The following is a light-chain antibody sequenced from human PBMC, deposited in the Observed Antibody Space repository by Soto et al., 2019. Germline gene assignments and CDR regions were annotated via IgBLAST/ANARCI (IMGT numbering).Light chain of an antibody. CDR3: QQYYKWPLT. V-gene: IGKV3-15*01. CDR2: GAS. J-gene: IGKJ4*01. CDR1: ESVSNN. Sequence: EIVLTQSPATLSVSQGERATLSCRASESVSNNLAWYQQKPGQAPRLLIFGASARATGIPARFSGSGSWAEFTLSISSLQSEDFAVYYCQQYYKWPLTFGGGTKVEIK.